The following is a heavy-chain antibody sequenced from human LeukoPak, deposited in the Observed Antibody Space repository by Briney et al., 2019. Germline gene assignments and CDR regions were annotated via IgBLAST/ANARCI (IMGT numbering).Heavy chain of an antibody. V-gene: IGHV3-7*01. Sequence: PGGSLRLSCAASGFTFGSYWISWVRQAPGKGLEWVANIKQDGSEKYYVDSVKGRFTISRDNAKNLVYLEMNSLRVADTSVYYCTRMAWRSRPFDYWGQGTLVTVSS. CDR2: IKQDGSEK. CDR1: GFTFGSYW. D-gene: IGHD2-2*01. CDR3: TRMAWRSRPFDY. J-gene: IGHJ4*02.